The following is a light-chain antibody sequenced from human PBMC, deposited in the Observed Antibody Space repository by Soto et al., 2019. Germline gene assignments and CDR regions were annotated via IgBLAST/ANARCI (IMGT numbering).Light chain of an antibody. V-gene: IGLV1-51*01. CDR2: DDD. CDR3: GSWDSSLSAYV. CDR1: SFNIGGNS. J-gene: IGLJ1*01. Sequence: QSAMSQPPSVSAAPGQRVTISCSGSSFNIGGNSVSWYQQLPGTAPKLLIYDDDQRPSGIPDRFSGSKFGTSATLGITGFQTGDEADYYCGSWDSSLSAYVFGTGTKLTVL.